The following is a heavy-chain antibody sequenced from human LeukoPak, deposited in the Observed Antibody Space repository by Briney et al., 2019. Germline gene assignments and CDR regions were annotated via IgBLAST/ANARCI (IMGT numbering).Heavy chain of an antibody. CDR1: GYIFTSYD. V-gene: IGHV1-18*01. CDR2: MNPNSGNT. CDR3: ERYTRYDFWSGYAEQYYFDY. D-gene: IGHD3-3*01. J-gene: IGHJ4*02. Sequence: ASVKVSCKASGYIFTSYDINWVRQATGQGLEWMGWMNPNSGNTNYAQKLQGRVTMTTDTSTSTAYMELRSLRSDDTAVYYCERYTRYDFWSGYAEQYYFDYWGQGTLVTVSS.